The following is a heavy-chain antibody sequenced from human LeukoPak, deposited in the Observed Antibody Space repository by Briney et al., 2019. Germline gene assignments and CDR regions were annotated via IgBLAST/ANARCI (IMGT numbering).Heavy chain of an antibody. CDR3: ATVGGWESSPLDY. Sequence: ASVKVSCKVSGYTLTELSMHWVRQAPGKGLEWMGGFDPEDGETINAQKFQGRVTMTEDTSTDTAYMELSSLRSEDTAVYYCATVGGWESSPLDYWGQGTLVTVSS. D-gene: IGHD1-26*01. J-gene: IGHJ4*02. CDR2: FDPEDGET. CDR1: GYTLTELS. V-gene: IGHV1-24*01.